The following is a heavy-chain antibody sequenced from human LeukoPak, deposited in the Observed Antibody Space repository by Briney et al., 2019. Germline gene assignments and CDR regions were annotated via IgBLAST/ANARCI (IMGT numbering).Heavy chain of an antibody. D-gene: IGHD3-10*01. V-gene: IGHV3-9*01. J-gene: IGHJ4*02. CDR2: ISWNSGSI. CDR1: GFTFDDYA. CDR3: AKDMTAGSGSYYWSPDY. Sequence: PGRSLRLSCAAPGFTFDDYAMHWVRQAPGKGLGWVSGISWNSGSIGYADSVKGRFTISRDNAKNSLYLQMNSLRAEDTALYYCAKDMTAGSGSYYWSPDYWGQGTLVTVSS.